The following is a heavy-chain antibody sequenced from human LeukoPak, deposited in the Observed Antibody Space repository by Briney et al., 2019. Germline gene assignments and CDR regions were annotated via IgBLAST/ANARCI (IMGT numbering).Heavy chain of an antibody. Sequence: PGRSLRLSCAASGFTFSSYGMHWVRQPPGKGLEWVAGIWYDGSNKYYADSVKGRFTISRDNSKNTLYLQMNSLRAEDTAVYYCARSTLQQPPRYWGQGTLVTVSS. D-gene: IGHD6-13*01. CDR2: IWYDGSNK. CDR1: GFTFSSYG. J-gene: IGHJ4*02. CDR3: ARSTLQQPPRY. V-gene: IGHV3-33*01.